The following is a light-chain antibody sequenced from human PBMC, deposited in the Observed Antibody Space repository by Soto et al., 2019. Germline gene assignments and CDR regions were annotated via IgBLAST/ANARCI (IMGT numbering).Light chain of an antibody. J-gene: IGKJ4*01. CDR3: QQTYTTPIT. CDR1: QYISTY. Sequence: DIQMTQSPSSLSASVGDRVTITCRASQYISTYLNWYQQKPGKAPKLLIYAASSLQSGVPSRFSGRESGTDFTLTISSLQPEDFAIYSCQQTYTTPITFGGGTKVEIK. CDR2: AAS. V-gene: IGKV1-39*01.